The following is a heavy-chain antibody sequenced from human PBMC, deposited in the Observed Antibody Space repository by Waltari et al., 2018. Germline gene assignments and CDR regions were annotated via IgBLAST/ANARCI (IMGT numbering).Heavy chain of an antibody. Sequence: QVQLHQWGIRLLKPSETLSLTCAVSGESYSSYFWTWIRQPPGKGLEWIGEINHDGTTGFNPSLKSRLTISVDTSKRQFSLNVSAVTAADTAIYICARGQRDGLDYWGQGALVTVSS. J-gene: IGHJ4*02. CDR3: ARGQRDGLDY. V-gene: IGHV4-34*01. CDR1: GESYSSYF. CDR2: INHDGTT.